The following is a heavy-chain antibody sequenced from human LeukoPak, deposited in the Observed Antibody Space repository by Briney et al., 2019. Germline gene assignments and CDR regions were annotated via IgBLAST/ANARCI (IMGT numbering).Heavy chain of an antibody. Sequence: GASVKVSCKASGYTFTGYYTHWVRQAPGQGLEWMAWINPNSGGTNYAQKFQGRVTMTRDTSISTAYMELSRLRSDDTAVYYCARESNYYDTSDYYQGDAFDIWGQGTMVTVSS. CDR3: ARESNYYDTSDYYQGDAFDI. CDR2: INPNSGGT. CDR1: GYTFTGYY. V-gene: IGHV1-2*02. J-gene: IGHJ3*02. D-gene: IGHD3-22*01.